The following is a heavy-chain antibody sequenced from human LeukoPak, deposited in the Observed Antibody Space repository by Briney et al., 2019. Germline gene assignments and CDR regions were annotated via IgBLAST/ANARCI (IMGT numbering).Heavy chain of an antibody. J-gene: IGHJ4*02. CDR1: GITFSSYT. V-gene: IGHV3-21*01. CDR2: ISTSSSYT. CDR3: ARHLSGITGYTYGRGIDY. Sequence: GGSLRLSCAASGITFSSYTMNWVRQAPGKGLEWVSFISTSSSYTYYADSVKGRFTISRDNAKTSLYLQMNSLRAEDTAVYYCARHLSGITGYTYGRGIDYWGQGTLVTVSS. D-gene: IGHD5-18*01.